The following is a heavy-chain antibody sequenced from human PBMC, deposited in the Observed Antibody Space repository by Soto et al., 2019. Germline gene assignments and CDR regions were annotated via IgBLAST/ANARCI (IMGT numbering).Heavy chain of an antibody. Sequence: QVQLQESGPGLVKPSQTLSLTCTVSGGSISSGGYYWSWIRQHPGKGLEWIGYIYYSGSTYYNPTLKRRVTISAATSKNQFSLKLSSVTAADTAVYYCAREYCGGDRYSADNWFDPWGQGTLVTVSS. CDR3: AREYCGGDRYSADNWFDP. V-gene: IGHV4-31*03. D-gene: IGHD2-21*02. CDR2: IYYSGST. CDR1: GGSISSGGYY. J-gene: IGHJ5*02.